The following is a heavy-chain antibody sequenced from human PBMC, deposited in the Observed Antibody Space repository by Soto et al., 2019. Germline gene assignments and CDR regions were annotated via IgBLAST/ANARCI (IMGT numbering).Heavy chain of an antibody. CDR1: GGSFSGYY. CDR3: ARGQRYYDILTGYHYYYYYGMDV. D-gene: IGHD3-9*01. V-gene: IGHV4-34*01. CDR2: INHSGST. Sequence: LSLTCAVYGGSFSGYYWSWIRQPPGKGLEWIGEINHSGSTNYNPSLKSRVTISVDTSKNQFSLKLSSVTAADTAVYYCARGQRYYDILTGYHYYYYYGMDVWGQGTTVTVSS. J-gene: IGHJ6*02.